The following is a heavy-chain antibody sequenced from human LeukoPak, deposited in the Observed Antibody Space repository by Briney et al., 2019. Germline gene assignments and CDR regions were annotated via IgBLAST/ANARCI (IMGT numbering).Heavy chain of an antibody. D-gene: IGHD2-2*01. J-gene: IGHJ6*02. Sequence: ASVKVSCKASGGTFSTYIISWVRQAPGQGLEWMGGIITMSGIPNYAQKFQGRVTITTDESTSTAYMELNSLRPEDTAVYYCARDKLPAPWDGMDVWGQGTTVTVSS. V-gene: IGHV1-69*05. CDR3: ARDKLPAPWDGMDV. CDR1: GGTFSTYI. CDR2: IITMSGIP.